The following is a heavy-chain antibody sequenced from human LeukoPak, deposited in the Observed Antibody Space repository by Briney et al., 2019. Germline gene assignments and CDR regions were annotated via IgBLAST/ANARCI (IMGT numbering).Heavy chain of an antibody. J-gene: IGHJ3*02. D-gene: IGHD4-17*01. V-gene: IGHV4-59*01. CDR3: ARVRDYLDAFDI. CDR1: GGSISSYY. CDR2: IYYSGST. Sequence: KPSETLSLTYTVSGGSISSYYWSWIRQPPGKGLEWIGYIYYSGSTNYNPSLKSRVTISVDTSKNQFSLKLSSVTAADTAVYYCARVRDYLDAFDIWGQGTMVTVSS.